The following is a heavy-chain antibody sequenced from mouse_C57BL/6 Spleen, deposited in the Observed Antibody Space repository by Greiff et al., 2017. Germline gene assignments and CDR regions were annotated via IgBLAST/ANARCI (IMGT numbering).Heavy chain of an antibody. J-gene: IGHJ1*03. D-gene: IGHD1-1*01. CDR3: ARHYGSSPWYFDV. CDR2: ILPGSGST. Sequence: QVQLQQSGAELMKPGASVKLSCTATGYTFPGYWIEWVTQRPGHGLEWIGEILPGSGSTNYNEKFKGKATFTADASSNTAYMQLSSLTTEDSAIYYCARHYGSSPWYFDVWGTGTTVTVSS. V-gene: IGHV1-9*01. CDR1: GYTFPGYW.